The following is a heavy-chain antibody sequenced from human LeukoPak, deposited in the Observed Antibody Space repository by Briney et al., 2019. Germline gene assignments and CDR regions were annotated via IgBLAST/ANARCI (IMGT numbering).Heavy chain of an antibody. J-gene: IGHJ4*02. Sequence: PSETLSLTCTVSGGSISSYYWSWIRQPPGKGLEWIGYIYYSGSTNYNPSLKSRVTISVDTSKNQFSLKLSSVTAADTAVYYCARGARKTTYYFDYWGQGTLVTVSS. CDR3: ARGARKTTYYFDY. CDR1: GGSISSYY. V-gene: IGHV4-59*01. D-gene: IGHD1/OR15-1a*01. CDR2: IYYSGST.